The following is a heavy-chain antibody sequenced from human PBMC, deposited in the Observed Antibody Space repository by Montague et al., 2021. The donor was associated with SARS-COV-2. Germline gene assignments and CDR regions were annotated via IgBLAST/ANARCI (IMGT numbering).Heavy chain of an antibody. CDR3: TTGEGNYGWRYYFDY. D-gene: IGHD3-10*01. Sequence: SETLSLTCSVSGDSSRTKYWSWIRQPPGKGLEWIGYVDNSGGTDYSPSLRSRVTIPIDRSKKQFPLRLNSVTTADTAKYYCTTGEGNYGWRYYFDYWGQGTLVTVSS. J-gene: IGHJ4*02. CDR2: VDNSGGT. CDR1: GDSSRTKY. V-gene: IGHV4-59*01.